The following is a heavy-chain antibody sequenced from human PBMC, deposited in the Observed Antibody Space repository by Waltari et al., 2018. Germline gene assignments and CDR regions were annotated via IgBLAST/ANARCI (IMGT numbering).Heavy chain of an antibody. CDR3: ARQFSSGWYSEY. Sequence: QVQLQQWGAGLLKPSETLSPPCAVHGGSFSGYYWSWIRQSPGKGLEWIGEINHSGSTNYNPSLKSRVTISVDTSKNQFSLKVSSVTAADTAVYYCARQFSSGWYSEYWGQGTLVTVSS. CDR2: INHSGST. CDR1: GGSFSGYY. V-gene: IGHV4-34*01. D-gene: IGHD6-19*01. J-gene: IGHJ4*02.